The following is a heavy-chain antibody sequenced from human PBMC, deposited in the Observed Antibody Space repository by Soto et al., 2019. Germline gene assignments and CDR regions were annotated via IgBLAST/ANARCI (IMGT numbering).Heavy chain of an antibody. CDR2: ISGSGGST. CDR1: GFTFSSYA. CDR3: ARLRGMGVFDY. J-gene: IGHJ4*02. V-gene: IGHV3-23*01. D-gene: IGHD3-16*01. Sequence: EVQLLESGGGLVQPGGSLRLSCAASGFTFSSYAISWVRQAPGKGLEWVSTISGSGGSTYYADSVKGRFTISIDNSKNTLYLQMNSLRAEDTAIYYCARLRGMGVFDYWGQGTLVTVSS.